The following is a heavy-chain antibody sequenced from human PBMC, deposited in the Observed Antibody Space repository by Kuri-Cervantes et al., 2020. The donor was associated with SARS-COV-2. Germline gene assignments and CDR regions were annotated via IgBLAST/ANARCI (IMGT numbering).Heavy chain of an antibody. Sequence: ETLSLTCAASGFTFRSCWMSWVRQAPGKGLEWVAAIKPEGGEKHYVDSVRGRFTISRDNAKNSLYLQMNSLRAEDMALYYCARAYCSSTSCFKYFDYWGQGTLVTVSS. D-gene: IGHD2-2*01. CDR2: IKPEGGEK. V-gene: IGHV3-7*03. J-gene: IGHJ4*02. CDR3: ARAYCSSTSCFKYFDY. CDR1: GFTFRSCW.